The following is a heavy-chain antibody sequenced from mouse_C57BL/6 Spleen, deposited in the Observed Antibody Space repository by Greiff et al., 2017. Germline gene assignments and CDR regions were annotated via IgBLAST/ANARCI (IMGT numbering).Heavy chain of an antibody. Sequence: VQLQQPGAELVMPGASVKLSCKASGYTFTSYWMHWVKQRPGQGLEWIGEIDPSDSYTNYNQKFKGKSTLTVDKSSGTAYMQLSSLTSEDSAVYYCARFYYGSSYEFAYWGQGTLVTVSA. CDR3: ARFYYGSSYEFAY. J-gene: IGHJ3*01. CDR2: IDPSDSYT. CDR1: GYTFTSYW. V-gene: IGHV1-69*01. D-gene: IGHD1-1*01.